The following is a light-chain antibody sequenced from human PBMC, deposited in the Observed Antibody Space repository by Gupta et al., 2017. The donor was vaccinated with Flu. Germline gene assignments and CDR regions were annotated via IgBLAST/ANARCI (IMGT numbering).Light chain of an antibody. J-gene: IGKJ1*01. CDR2: GAS. CDR3: LQEDRWPST. CDR1: QSIGSS. V-gene: IGKV3-15*01. Sequence: PATLSVSPGERVTRYCRASQSIGSSLAWYQQKPGQAPSLLISGASTRAAGISDRFSGSGFGTEFTLTVSSLQSEDFAVYYCLQEDRWPSTFGQGTKVEIK.